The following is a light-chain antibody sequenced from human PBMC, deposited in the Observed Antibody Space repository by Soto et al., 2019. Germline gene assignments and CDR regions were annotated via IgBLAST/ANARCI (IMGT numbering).Light chain of an antibody. V-gene: IGKV3-20*01. CDR3: QQYGSSPPYT. J-gene: IGKJ2*01. CDR1: QSVSNNY. Sequence: EVVLTQSPGTLSLSPGERATLSCRASQSVSNNYVAWYQQKPGQAPRLLIFGSSDTATGIPDRFSGSGSGTDFTLTISRLEPEDFAVYCCQQYGSSPPYTFGQGTKLEIK. CDR2: GSS.